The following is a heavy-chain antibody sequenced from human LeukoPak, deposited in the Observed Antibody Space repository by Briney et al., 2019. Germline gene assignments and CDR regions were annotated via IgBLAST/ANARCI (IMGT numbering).Heavy chain of an antibody. J-gene: IGHJ4*02. D-gene: IGHD3-16*01. Sequence: PSETLSLTCTVSGDSITNYYWTWIRQPPGKGLDWIGYIYYSGSTNYNPSLKSRVTISVDTSKNQFSLKLNSVTAADTAVYFCARSLWGYYFDSWGQGSLVTVSS. CDR3: ARSLWGYYFDS. V-gene: IGHV4-59*01. CDR1: GDSITNYY. CDR2: IYYSGST.